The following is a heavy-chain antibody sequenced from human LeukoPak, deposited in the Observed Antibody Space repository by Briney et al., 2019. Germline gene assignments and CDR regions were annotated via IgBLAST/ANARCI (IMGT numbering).Heavy chain of an antibody. V-gene: IGHV3-66*01. CDR1: GFTVSSNY. J-gene: IGHJ4*02. D-gene: IGHD1-26*01. CDR2: IYSGGST. CDR3: ARDRKSVVGATNYFDY. Sequence: GGSLRLSCAASGFTVSSNYMSWVRQAPGKGLEWVSVIYSGGSTYYADSVKGRFTISRDNSKNTLYLQMNSLRAEDTAVYYCARDRKSVVGATNYFDYWGQGTLVTVSS.